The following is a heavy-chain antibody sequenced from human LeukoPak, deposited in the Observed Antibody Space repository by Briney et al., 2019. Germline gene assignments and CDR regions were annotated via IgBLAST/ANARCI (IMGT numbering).Heavy chain of an antibody. V-gene: IGHV3-9*01. CDR1: GFTFDDYA. J-gene: IGHJ4*02. CDR2: ISWNSGSI. Sequence: GGSLRLSCAASGFTFDDYAMHWVRQAPGKGLEWVSGISWNSGSIGYADSVKGRFTISRDNAKNFLYLQMNSLRAEDTALYYCAKDDSPNSSGWYGVFDYWGQGTLVTVSS. CDR3: AKDDSPNSSGWYGVFDY. D-gene: IGHD6-19*01.